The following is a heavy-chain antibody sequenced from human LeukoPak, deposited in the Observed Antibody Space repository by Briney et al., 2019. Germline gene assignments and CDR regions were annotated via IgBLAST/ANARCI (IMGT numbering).Heavy chain of an antibody. CDR1: GGSISSSSYY. D-gene: IGHD3-10*01. CDR3: ARDLYYYGSGAFWDYMDA. J-gene: IGHJ6*03. CDR2: SYYSGST. Sequence: SETLSLTCTVSGGSISSSSYYWGWIRQPPGKGLEWIGSSYYSGSTYYNPSLKSRVTISVDTSKHQFSLKLSSVTAADTAVYYCARDLYYYGSGAFWDYMDAWGKGTTVTVSS. V-gene: IGHV4-39*07.